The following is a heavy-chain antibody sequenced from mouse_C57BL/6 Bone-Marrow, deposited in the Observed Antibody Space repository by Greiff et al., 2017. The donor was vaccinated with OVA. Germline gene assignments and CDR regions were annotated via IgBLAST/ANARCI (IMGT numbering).Heavy chain of an antibody. Sequence: QVQLKQPGAELVKPGASVKLSCKASGYTFTSYWMQWVKQRPGQGLEWIGEIDPSDSYTNYNQKFKGKATLTVDTSSSTAYMQLSSLTSEDSAVYYCALYYSNYAMDYWGQGTSVTVSS. J-gene: IGHJ4*01. CDR1: GYTFTSYW. D-gene: IGHD2-5*01. V-gene: IGHV1-50*01. CDR3: ALYYSNYAMDY. CDR2: IDPSDSYT.